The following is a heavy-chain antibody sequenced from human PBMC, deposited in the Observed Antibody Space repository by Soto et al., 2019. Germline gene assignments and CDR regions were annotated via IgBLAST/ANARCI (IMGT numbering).Heavy chain of an antibody. J-gene: IGHJ4*02. CDR1: GYSLNELS. V-gene: IGHV1-24*01. Sequence: QVHLVQSGAEVKKPGASVKVSCKVSGYSLNELSIHWVRQAHGKGLEWMGGFDPEDGEIVYAQKFQGRVTMTEDTSTDTANMDLSSLRSEDTAVYYCATGGPAGDFDNWGQGTLVTVSS. CDR3: ATGGPAGDFDN. CDR2: FDPEDGEI. D-gene: IGHD3-10*01.